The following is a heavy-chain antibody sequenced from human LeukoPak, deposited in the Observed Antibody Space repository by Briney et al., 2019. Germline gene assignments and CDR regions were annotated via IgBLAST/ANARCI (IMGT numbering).Heavy chain of an antibody. CDR1: GYTFTSSD. J-gene: IGHJ4*02. Sequence: ASVKVSCKASGYTFTSSDINWVRQAPGQGLEWMGSMNPNSGGTNYAQKFQGRVTMTRDTSIGTAYMELSRLRSDDTAVYYCARSEGSSGWYPFDYWGQGTLVTVSS. V-gene: IGHV1-2*02. CDR2: MNPNSGGT. CDR3: ARSEGSSGWYPFDY. D-gene: IGHD6-19*01.